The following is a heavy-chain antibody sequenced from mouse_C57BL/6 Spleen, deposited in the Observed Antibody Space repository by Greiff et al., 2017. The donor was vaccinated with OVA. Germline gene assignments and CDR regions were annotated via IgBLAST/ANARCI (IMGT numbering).Heavy chain of an antibody. Sequence: EVQLVESGGGLVQPKGSLKLSCAASGFSFNTYAMTWVRQAPGKGLEWVARIRSKSNNYATYYADSVKDRFTISRDDSDSMLYLQMNNLKTEDTAMYYCVRGLLRSFDYWGQGTTLTVSS. J-gene: IGHJ2*01. CDR1: GFSFNTYA. CDR3: VRGLLRSFDY. CDR2: IRSKSNNYAT. D-gene: IGHD1-1*01. V-gene: IGHV10-1*01.